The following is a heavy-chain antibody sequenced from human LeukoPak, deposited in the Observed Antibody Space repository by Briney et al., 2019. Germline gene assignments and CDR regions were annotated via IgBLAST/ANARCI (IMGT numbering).Heavy chain of an antibody. Sequence: GGSLRLSCAASGFTFTIYSMNWVRQAPGKGLEWVSTISGGGGSTFYVVSVKGRFTIPREYSKHTLYPQVNTLRAEDTSVYYCAKDHGSGNLRVTAIHYWGQGILVTVSS. CDR2: ISGGGGST. D-gene: IGHD3-10*01. J-gene: IGHJ4*02. V-gene: IGHV3-23*01. CDR3: AKDHGSGNLRVTAIHY. CDR1: GFTFTIYS.